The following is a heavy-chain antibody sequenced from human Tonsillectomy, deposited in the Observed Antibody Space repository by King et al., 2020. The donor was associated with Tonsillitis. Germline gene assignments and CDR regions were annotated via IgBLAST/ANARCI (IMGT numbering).Heavy chain of an antibody. Sequence: VQLVESGGGVVQPGGSLRLSCVASGFTFDDYAMHWVRQAPGKGLEWVSLITGDGGIIYYADSVKGRFTISRDNSKNSLYLQMNSLRTEDTALYYCAKDVGGGYIWGSYHYNFDYWGQGNLVIVSS. D-gene: IGHD3-16*02. J-gene: IGHJ4*02. CDR1: GFTFDDYA. CDR3: AKDVGGGYIWGSYHYNFDY. CDR2: ITGDGGII. V-gene: IGHV3-43*02.